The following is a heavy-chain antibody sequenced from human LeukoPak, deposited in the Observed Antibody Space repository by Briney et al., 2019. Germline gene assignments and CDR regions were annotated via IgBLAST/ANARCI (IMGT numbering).Heavy chain of an antibody. J-gene: IGHJ4*02. CDR1: GFTFSNYE. D-gene: IGHD6-19*01. CDR3: AKALGWLADFDY. Sequence: GGSLRLSCAASGFTFSNYEMHWVRQAPGKGLEWVSAISGSGGSTYYADSVKGRFTISRDNSKNTLYLQMNSLRAEDTAVYYCAKALGWLADFDYWGQGTLVTVSS. CDR2: ISGSGGST. V-gene: IGHV3-23*01.